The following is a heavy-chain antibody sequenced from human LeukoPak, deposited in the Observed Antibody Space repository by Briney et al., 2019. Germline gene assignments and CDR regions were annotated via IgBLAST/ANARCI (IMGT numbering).Heavy chain of an antibody. Sequence: SETLSLTCTVSGGSISSYYWSWIRQPPGKGLEWIGSIYYSGSTYYNPSLKSRVTISLDTSKNQFSLKLSSVTAADTAVYYCARDSAVVNQGIFDYWGQGTLVTVSS. D-gene: IGHD3-22*01. CDR1: GGSISSYY. CDR2: IYYSGST. V-gene: IGHV4-39*07. J-gene: IGHJ4*02. CDR3: ARDSAVVNQGIFDY.